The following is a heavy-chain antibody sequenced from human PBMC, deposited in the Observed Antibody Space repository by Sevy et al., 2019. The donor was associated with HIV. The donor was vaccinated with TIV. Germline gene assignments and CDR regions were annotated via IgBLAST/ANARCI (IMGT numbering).Heavy chain of an antibody. D-gene: IGHD2-8*01. Sequence: GGSLRLSCAASGFTFSDYAMHWVRQAPGKGLEWLSYISYDERDLYYLDSVRGRFSVSTDISKRTLFLQMNDLRPEDTAVYYCSRRDVNHQYLMDYWGQGILVTVSS. CDR1: GFTFSDYA. CDR2: ISYDERDL. CDR3: SRRDVNHQYLMDY. V-gene: IGHV3-30*03. J-gene: IGHJ4*02.